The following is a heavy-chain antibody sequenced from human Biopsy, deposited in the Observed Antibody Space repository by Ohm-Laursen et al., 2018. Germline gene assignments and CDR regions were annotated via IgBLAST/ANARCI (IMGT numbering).Heavy chain of an antibody. CDR1: GGSISGSS. V-gene: IGHV4-59*12. CDR2: ISYSRDT. D-gene: IGHD1-7*01. Sequence: SQTLSLTCSVSGGSISGSSWSWIRQAPGKGLEWIGYISYSRDTNYNPSLKSRITISVDTSKNQFSLRLTSVTAADTAVYYCARGPKRLTGTSYFVDWGRGILVTVSS. J-gene: IGHJ4*02. CDR3: ARGPKRLTGTSYFVD.